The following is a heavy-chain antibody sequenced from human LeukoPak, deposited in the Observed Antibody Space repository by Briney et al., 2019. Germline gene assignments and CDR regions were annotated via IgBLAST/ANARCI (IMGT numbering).Heavy chain of an antibody. Sequence: ASVKVSCKASGYTFTTFGITWVRQAPGQGLEWMGWIGAHNGDTSYARNLQDGVTMTTDTSTTTVYMELGSLRPDDTAVYYCARSVSGWYDDYWGQGTLVTVSS. CDR3: ARSVSGWYDDY. V-gene: IGHV1-18*01. J-gene: IGHJ4*02. CDR1: GYTFTTFG. CDR2: IGAHNGDT. D-gene: IGHD6-19*01.